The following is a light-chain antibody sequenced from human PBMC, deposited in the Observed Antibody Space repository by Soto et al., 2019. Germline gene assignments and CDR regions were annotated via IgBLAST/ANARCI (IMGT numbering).Light chain of an antibody. CDR1: SSDVGGYNY. CDR3: SSYTSSSTVV. CDR2: EVS. V-gene: IGLV2-14*01. J-gene: IGLJ2*01. Sequence: QSALTQPASVSGSPGQSITISCTGTSSDVGGYNYVSWYQQHPGKAPKLMIYEVSNRPSGVSNRFSGSKSGNTASLTISGLXXXXEADYYCSSYTSSSTVVFGGGTKL.